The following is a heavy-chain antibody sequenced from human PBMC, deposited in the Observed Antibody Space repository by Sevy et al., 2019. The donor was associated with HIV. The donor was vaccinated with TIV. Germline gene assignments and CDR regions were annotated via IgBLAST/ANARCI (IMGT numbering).Heavy chain of an antibody. D-gene: IGHD5-12*01. CDR2: FYYSGST. J-gene: IGHJ4*02. CDR3: ARHRDGYNLFDY. CDR1: GGSISSYY. Sequence: SETLSLTCTVSGGSISSYYWSWIRQPPGKGLEWIGYFYYSGSTNYNPSLKSRVTISVDTSKNQFSRKLSSVTAADTAVYYWARHRDGYNLFDYWGQGTLVTVSS. V-gene: IGHV4-59*08.